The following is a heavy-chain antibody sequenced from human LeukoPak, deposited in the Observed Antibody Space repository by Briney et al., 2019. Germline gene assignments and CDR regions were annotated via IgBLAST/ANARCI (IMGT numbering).Heavy chain of an antibody. J-gene: IGHJ4*02. V-gene: IGHV1-18*01. CDR1: GYTFTSYG. CDR3: ARYCSGGSCYWFGFDY. Sequence: ASVKVSCKASGYTFTSYGISWVRQPPGQGLEWMGWISAYNGNKNYAQKLQGRVTMTTDTSTSTAYMELRSLRSDDTAVYYCARYCSGGSCYWFGFDYWGQGTLVTVSS. D-gene: IGHD2-15*01. CDR2: ISAYNGNK.